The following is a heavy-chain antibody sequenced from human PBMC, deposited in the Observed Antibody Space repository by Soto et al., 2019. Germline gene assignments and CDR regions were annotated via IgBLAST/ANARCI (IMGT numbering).Heavy chain of an antibody. Sequence: PSETLSLTCTVSGDSISSGNKYWSWIRQAPGKGLEWIGYIFSSGTTYYNLSLKSRLTMSLDTSQNQFSLRLASVTDADSAVYYCARVPSPFDYYYAMDVWGQGTTVTVSS. CDR2: IFSSGTT. J-gene: IGHJ6*02. CDR1: GDSISSGNKY. CDR3: ARVPSPFDYYYAMDV. D-gene: IGHD3-16*01. V-gene: IGHV4-30-4*01.